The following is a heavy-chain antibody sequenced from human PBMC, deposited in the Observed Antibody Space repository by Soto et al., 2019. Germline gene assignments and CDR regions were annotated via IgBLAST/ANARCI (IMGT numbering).Heavy chain of an antibody. CDR2: INPNSGGT. Sequence: SVMVSCKASGYTFTGYYMHWVRQAPGQGLEWMGWINPNSGGTNYAQKFQGRVTMTRDTSISTAYMELSRLRSDDTAVYYCARLITIFGPKWFDPWGQGTLVTVSS. CDR3: ARLITIFGPKWFDP. CDR1: GYTFTGYY. V-gene: IGHV1-2*02. J-gene: IGHJ5*02. D-gene: IGHD3-3*01.